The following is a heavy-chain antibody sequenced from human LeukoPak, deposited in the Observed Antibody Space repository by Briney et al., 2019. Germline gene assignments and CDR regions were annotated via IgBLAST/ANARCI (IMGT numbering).Heavy chain of an antibody. CDR2: INHSGST. Sequence: MAGGSLRLSCAASGFTLSSYWMHWVRQVPGKGLEWIGEINHSGSTNYNPSLKSRVTISVDTSKNQFSLKLSSVTAADTAVYYCARRWEYSSSPSPAEYFQHWGQGTLVTVSS. V-gene: IGHV4-34*01. CDR3: ARRWEYSSSPSPAEYFQH. CDR1: GFTLSSYW. J-gene: IGHJ1*01. D-gene: IGHD6-6*01.